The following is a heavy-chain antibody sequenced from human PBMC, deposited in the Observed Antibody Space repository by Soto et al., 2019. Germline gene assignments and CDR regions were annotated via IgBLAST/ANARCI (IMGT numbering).Heavy chain of an antibody. J-gene: IGHJ4*02. V-gene: IGHV4-59*01. D-gene: IGHD4-4*01. CDR1: GDSISSYD. CDR2: IYYSGST. CDR3: ARALQGDYFDY. Sequence: SETLSLTCTVSGDSISSYDCGLIRQPPGKGQEWIGYIYYSGSTNYNPSLKSRVTISVDTSTRQSYMKLSSVPAAGTAVYYCARALQGDYFDYWGEGTLVTVSS.